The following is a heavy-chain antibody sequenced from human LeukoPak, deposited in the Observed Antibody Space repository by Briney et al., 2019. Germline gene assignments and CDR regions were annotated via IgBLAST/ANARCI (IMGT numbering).Heavy chain of an antibody. D-gene: IGHD3-10*01. V-gene: IGHV3-20*04. J-gene: IGHJ4*02. CDR2: INFNGDTT. Sequence: GGSLRLSCAASGFTFDEFAMHWVRQVPGKGLEWVSGINFNGDTTRYAHSVKGRFTISRDNAKSSLFLQMNSLRAEDTAVYYCARDGGATMVRGVATYDSWGQGTLVTVSS. CDR3: ARDGGATMVRGVATYDS. CDR1: GFTFDEFA.